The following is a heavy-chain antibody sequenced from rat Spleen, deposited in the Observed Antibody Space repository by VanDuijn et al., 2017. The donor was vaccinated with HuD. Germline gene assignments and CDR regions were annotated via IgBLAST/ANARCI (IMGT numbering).Heavy chain of an antibody. Sequence: EVQLVESDGGLVQPGRSMKLSCAASGFTFSYYYMAWVRQAPTKGLEWVASISTSGGSTYYRDSVKGRFTVSRDNAKNTLYLQMDSLRSEDTATYYCTAHGNRVSRFAYWGQGTLVTVSS. CDR1: GFTFSYYY. CDR3: TAHGNRVSRFAY. D-gene: IGHD1-4*01. V-gene: IGHV5-25*01. CDR2: ISTSGGST. J-gene: IGHJ3*01.